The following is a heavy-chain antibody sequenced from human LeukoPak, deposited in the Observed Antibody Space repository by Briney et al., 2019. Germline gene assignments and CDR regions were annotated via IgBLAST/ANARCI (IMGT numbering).Heavy chain of an antibody. CDR2: IRKKAYGGTR. V-gene: IGHV3-49*04. CDR3: ARMPDPWMGFDY. CDR1: GFTFGDYA. Sequence: PGGSLRPSCAPSGFTFGDYAMTWVRQAPGKGLEWVGFIRKKAYGGTREYAASVEGRFSISRDDSKSIAYLQMNSLKTEDTAIYYCARMPDPWMGFDYWGQGTLVTVSS. J-gene: IGHJ4*02. D-gene: IGHD2-2*01.